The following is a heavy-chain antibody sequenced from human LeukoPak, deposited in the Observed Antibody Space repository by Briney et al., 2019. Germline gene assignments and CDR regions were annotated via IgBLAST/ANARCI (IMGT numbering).Heavy chain of an antibody. Sequence: GGSLRLSCAASGFTFSSYSMNWVRQAPGKGLEWVSYISSSSSTIYYAVSVKGRFTISRDNAKNSLFLQMNSLRAEDTAVYYCARGRFNYDSSGYSSFYYWGQGTLVTVSS. CDR2: ISSSSSTI. D-gene: IGHD3-22*01. CDR3: ARGRFNYDSSGYSSFYY. V-gene: IGHV3-48*04. CDR1: GFTFSSYS. J-gene: IGHJ4*02.